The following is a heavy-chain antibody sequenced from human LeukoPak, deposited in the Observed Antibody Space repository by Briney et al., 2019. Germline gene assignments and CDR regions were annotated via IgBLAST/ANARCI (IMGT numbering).Heavy chain of an antibody. V-gene: IGHV4-61*08. CDR2: IYYSGST. J-gene: IGHJ4*02. D-gene: IGHD3-10*01. Sequence: PSETLSLTCTVSGGSISSGGYYWSWIRQHPGKGLEWIVYIYYSGSTNYNPSLKSRVTISVDTSKNQFSLKLSSVTAADTAVYYCARATNYYGSGSYYRRVYYFDYWGQGTLVTVSS. CDR3: ARATNYYGSGSYYRRVYYFDY. CDR1: GGSISSGGYY.